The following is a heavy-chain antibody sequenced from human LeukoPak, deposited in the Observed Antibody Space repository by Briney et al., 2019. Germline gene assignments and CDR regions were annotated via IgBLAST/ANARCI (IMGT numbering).Heavy chain of an antibody. Sequence: ASVKVSCKASGYTFTSYYMHWVRQAPGQGLEWMGWINPNSGGTNYAQKFQGRVTMTRDTSISTAYMELSRLRSDDTAVYYCARGDRGYIVVVPAAPDYWGQGTLVTVSS. J-gene: IGHJ4*02. CDR1: GYTFTSYY. V-gene: IGHV1-2*02. CDR2: INPNSGGT. CDR3: ARGDRGYIVVVPAAPDY. D-gene: IGHD2-2*01.